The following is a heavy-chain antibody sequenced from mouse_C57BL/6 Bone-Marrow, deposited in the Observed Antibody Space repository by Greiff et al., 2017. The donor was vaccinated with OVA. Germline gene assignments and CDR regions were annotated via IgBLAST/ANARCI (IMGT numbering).Heavy chain of an antibody. Sequence: EVMLVESGGGLVQPKGSLKLSCAASGFSFNTYAMNWVRQAPGKGLEWVARIRSKSNNYATYYADSVKDRFTISRDDSESMLYLQMNNLKTEDTAMYYCVREGGITTVGAMDYWGQGTSVTVSS. CDR1: GFSFNTYA. CDR2: IRSKSNNYAT. J-gene: IGHJ4*01. D-gene: IGHD1-1*01. V-gene: IGHV10-1*01. CDR3: VREGGITTVGAMDY.